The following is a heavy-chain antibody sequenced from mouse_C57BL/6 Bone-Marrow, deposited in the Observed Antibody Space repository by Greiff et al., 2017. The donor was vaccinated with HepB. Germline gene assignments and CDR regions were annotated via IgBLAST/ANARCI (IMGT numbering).Heavy chain of an antibody. J-gene: IGHJ3*01. CDR2: IHPNSGST. Sequence: QVQLHQPGAELVKPGASVKLSCKASGYTFTSYWMHWVKQRPGQGLEWIGMIHPNSGSTNYNEKFKSKATLTVDKSSSTAYMQLSSLTSEYSAVYYCARSYYYGSRGFAYWGQGTLVTVSA. V-gene: IGHV1-64*01. D-gene: IGHD1-1*01. CDR1: GYTFTSYW. CDR3: ARSYYYGSRGFAY.